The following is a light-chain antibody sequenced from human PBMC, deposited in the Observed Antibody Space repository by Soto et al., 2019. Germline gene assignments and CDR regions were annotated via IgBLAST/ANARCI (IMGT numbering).Light chain of an antibody. CDR1: QSISSSY. J-gene: IGKJ1*01. CDR3: HQYGSAPAWT. CDR2: GAS. V-gene: IGKV3-20*01. Sequence: EIVLTQSPGTLSLFPGERATLSCRASQSISSSYLAWYQQKPGQAPRLLIYGASSRATGIPDRFSGAGSATDFTLPLSRLEPEDFAVYYCHQYGSAPAWTFGKGTKVEIK.